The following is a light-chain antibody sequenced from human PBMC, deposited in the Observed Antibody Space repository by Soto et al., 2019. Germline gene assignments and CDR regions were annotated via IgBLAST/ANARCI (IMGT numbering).Light chain of an antibody. CDR3: QQYNNWPLT. V-gene: IGKV3-15*01. J-gene: IGKJ4*01. CDR1: QRISRN. Sequence: IVMTQSPATLSVSPGESATLSCRASQRISRNLAWYQQKPGQAPRLLIYGASTRATGIPARFSGSGSGTEFTLTISSLQSEDFAVYYCQQYNNWPLTFGGGTKVDIK. CDR2: GAS.